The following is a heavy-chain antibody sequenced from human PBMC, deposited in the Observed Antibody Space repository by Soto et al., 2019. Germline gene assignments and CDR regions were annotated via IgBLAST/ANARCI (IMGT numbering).Heavy chain of an antibody. CDR1: GFTFSSYA. Sequence: PGGSLRLSCSASGFTFSSYAMHWVRQAPGKGLEYVSAISSNGGSTYYADSVKGRFTISRDNSKNTLYLQMSSLRAEDTAVYYCVKDLSYGSRQHNWFDPWGQGTLVTVSS. CDR2: ISSNGGST. D-gene: IGHD6-13*01. CDR3: VKDLSYGSRQHNWFDP. J-gene: IGHJ5*02. V-gene: IGHV3-64D*06.